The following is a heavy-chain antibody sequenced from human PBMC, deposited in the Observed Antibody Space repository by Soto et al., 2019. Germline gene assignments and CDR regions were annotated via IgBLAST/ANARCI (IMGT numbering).Heavy chain of an antibody. CDR3: AREITMIVVEYNWFDP. V-gene: IGHV4-34*01. CDR2: INHSGST. J-gene: IGHJ5*02. CDR1: GGSFSGYY. Sequence: SETLSLTCAVYGGSFSGYYWSWIRQPPGKGLEWIGEINHSGSTNYNPSLKSRVTISVDTSKNQFSLKLSSVTAADTAVYYCAREITMIVVEYNWFDPWGQGTLVTVYS. D-gene: IGHD3-22*01.